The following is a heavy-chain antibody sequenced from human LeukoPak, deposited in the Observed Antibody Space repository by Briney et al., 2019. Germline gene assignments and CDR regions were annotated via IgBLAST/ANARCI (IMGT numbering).Heavy chain of an antibody. CDR2: INHSGST. V-gene: IGHV4-34*01. CDR1: GGSFSGYY. Sequence: PSETLSLTCAVYGGSFSGYYWSWIRQPPGKGLEWMGDINHSGSTNYNPSLKSRVTISVDTSKNQCSLKLSSVTAADTAVYYCARRHAYYYGSGSYSHFQHWGQGTLVTVSS. J-gene: IGHJ1*01. D-gene: IGHD3-10*01. CDR3: ARRHAYYYGSGSYSHFQH.